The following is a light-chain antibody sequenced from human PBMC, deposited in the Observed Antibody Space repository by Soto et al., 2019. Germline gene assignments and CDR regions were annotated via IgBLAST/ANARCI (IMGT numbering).Light chain of an antibody. V-gene: IGLV2-14*01. Sequence: QSALTQPASVSGSPGQSITISCTGTSSDVGAYNYVSWYQQIPGKAPKLMIYEVSNRPSGISNRFSGSKSANTASLTISGRQAEDEADYYCSSYTSSSTPVVFGGGTKLTVL. CDR3: SSYTSSSTPVV. J-gene: IGLJ2*01. CDR2: EVS. CDR1: SSDVGAYNY.